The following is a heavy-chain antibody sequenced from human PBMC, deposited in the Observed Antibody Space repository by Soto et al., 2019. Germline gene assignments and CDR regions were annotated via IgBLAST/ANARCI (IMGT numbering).Heavy chain of an antibody. J-gene: IGHJ4*02. Sequence: GGSLRLSCAASGFTFSSYAMSWVRQAPGKGLEWVSAISGSGGSTYYADSVKGRFTISRDNSKNTLYLQMNSLRAEDTAVYYCANADSTNYDFWSGYFKAADYWGQGTLVTVSS. CDR1: GFTFSSYA. V-gene: IGHV3-23*01. CDR2: ISGSGGST. D-gene: IGHD3-3*01. CDR3: ANADSTNYDFWSGYFKAADY.